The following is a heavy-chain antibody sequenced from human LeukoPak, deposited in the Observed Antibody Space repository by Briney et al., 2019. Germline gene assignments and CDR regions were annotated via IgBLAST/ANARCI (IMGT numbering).Heavy chain of an antibody. J-gene: IGHJ4*02. Sequence: PGGSLRLSCAASGFTFSDYYMSWIRQAPGKGLEWVSYISSSGSTIYYADSVKGRFTISRDNAKNSLYLQMNSLRADDTALYYCARSVPDYTRFDYWGQGALVTVSS. CDR1: GFTFSDYY. CDR2: ISSSGSTI. D-gene: IGHD4-11*01. V-gene: IGHV3-11*01. CDR3: ARSVPDYTRFDY.